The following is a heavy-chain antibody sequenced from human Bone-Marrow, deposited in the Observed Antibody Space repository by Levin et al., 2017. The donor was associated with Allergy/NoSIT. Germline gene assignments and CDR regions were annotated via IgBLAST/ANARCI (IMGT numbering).Heavy chain of an antibody. CDR3: TSRELLYFGDFLYTRTK. CDR2: IRSKADGETR. J-gene: IGHJ4*02. V-gene: IGHV3-15*01. CDR1: GFTFSNAW. Sequence: GESLKISCEASGFTFSNAWMSWVRQAPGKGLEWVGRIRSKADGETRDYGAPGKGRFIISRDDSKHTLYLQMKSLKTEDTATYYCTSRELLYFGDFLYTRTKWGQGTLVTVSS. D-gene: IGHD3-10*01.